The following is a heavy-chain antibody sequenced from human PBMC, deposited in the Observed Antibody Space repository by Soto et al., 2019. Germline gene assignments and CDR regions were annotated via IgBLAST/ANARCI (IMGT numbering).Heavy chain of an antibody. V-gene: IGHV3-30-3*01. J-gene: IGHJ6*02. Sequence: VGSLRLSCAASGFTFSSYAMHWVRQAPGKGLEWVAVISYDGSNKYYADSVKGRFTISRDNSKSTLYLQMNSLRAEDTAVYYCARDHGSSSWYNYYYYGMDVWGQGTTVTVSS. CDR2: ISYDGSNK. CDR1: GFTFSSYA. CDR3: ARDHGSSSWYNYYYYGMDV. D-gene: IGHD6-13*01.